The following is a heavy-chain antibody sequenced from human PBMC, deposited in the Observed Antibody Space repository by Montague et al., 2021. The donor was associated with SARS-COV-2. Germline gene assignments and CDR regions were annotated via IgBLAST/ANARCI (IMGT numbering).Heavy chain of an antibody. Sequence: SLSLSCAGSGFTFNNYAIHCVRQAPGKGLEWVAVISYDGSKKDYADSVKGRFTISRDNSKNTLYLQMNSLRVEDTAIYFCARGRGYTSGWYEFFEHWGQGTLVTVSS. CDR3: ARGRGYTSGWYEFFEH. CDR2: ISYDGSKK. D-gene: IGHD6-19*01. V-gene: IGHV3-30*04. J-gene: IGHJ1*01. CDR1: GFTFNNYA.